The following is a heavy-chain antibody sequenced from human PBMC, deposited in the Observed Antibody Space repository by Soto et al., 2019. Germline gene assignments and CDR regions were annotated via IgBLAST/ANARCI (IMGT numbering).Heavy chain of an antibody. J-gene: IGHJ3*02. Sequence: GGSLRLSCTASGFTFGDYAMSWFRQAPGKGLEWVGFIRSKAYGGTTEYAASVKGRFTISRDDSKSIAYLQMNSLKTEDTAVYYCTRGRFLEWLTAFDIWGQGTMVTVS. D-gene: IGHD3-3*01. CDR3: TRGRFLEWLTAFDI. V-gene: IGHV3-49*03. CDR1: GFTFGDYA. CDR2: IRSKAYGGTT.